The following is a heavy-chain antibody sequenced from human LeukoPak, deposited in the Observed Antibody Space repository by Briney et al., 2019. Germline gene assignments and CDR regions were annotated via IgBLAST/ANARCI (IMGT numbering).Heavy chain of an antibody. Sequence: PGGSLRLSCAASGFNLSAYSMNWVRQAPGKGLEWVSYISRSSDAIYDADSVKGRFTISRDNAKNLLFLRMNSLGVEDTALYYCARGDSDHYITLDYWGQGTLVTVSS. D-gene: IGHD4-17*01. CDR1: GFNLSAYS. J-gene: IGHJ4*02. V-gene: IGHV3-48*01. CDR2: ISRSSDAI. CDR3: ARGDSDHYITLDY.